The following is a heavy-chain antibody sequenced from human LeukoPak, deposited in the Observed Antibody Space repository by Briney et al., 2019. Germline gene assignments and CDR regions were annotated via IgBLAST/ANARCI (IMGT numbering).Heavy chain of an antibody. Sequence: SETLSLTCTVSGGSISSSSYYWGWIRQPPGKGLEWIGYIYYSGSTYYNPSLKSRVTISVDTSKNQFSLKLSSVTAADTAVYYCAREGNSSWDYYYYMDVWGKGTTVTVSS. D-gene: IGHD3-10*01. CDR2: IYYSGST. J-gene: IGHJ6*03. CDR1: GGSISSSSYY. V-gene: IGHV4-30-4*08. CDR3: AREGNSSWDYYYYMDV.